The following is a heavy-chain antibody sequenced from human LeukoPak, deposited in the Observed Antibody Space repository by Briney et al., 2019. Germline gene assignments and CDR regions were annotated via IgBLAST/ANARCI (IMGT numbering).Heavy chain of an antibody. D-gene: IGHD3-3*01. CDR2: ISRSSSYI. J-gene: IGHJ3*02. CDR1: GFTFSSYS. CDR3: ARDSISSRYDFWSGYYLDAFDI. V-gene: IGHV3-21*01. Sequence: GGSLRLSCAASGFTFSSYSMNWVRQAPGKGLEWVSSISRSSSYIYYADSVKGRFTISRDNAKNSLYLQMNSLRAEDTAVYYCARDSISSRYDFWSGYYLDAFDIWGQGTMVTVSS.